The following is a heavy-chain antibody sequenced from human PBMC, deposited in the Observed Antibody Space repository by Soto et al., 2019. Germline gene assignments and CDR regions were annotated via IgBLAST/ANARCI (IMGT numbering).Heavy chain of an antibody. J-gene: IGHJ6*02. D-gene: IGHD6-19*01. CDR2: ISRSSSTI. CDR3: ARNLACPKGVCYIDSSGWGDGLDV. CDR1: GFTLSGYS. V-gene: IGHV3-48*02. Sequence: EVQLVESGGGLVQPGGSLRLSCAASGFTLSGYSMNWVRQAPGKGLEWVSYISRSSSTIYYADSVKGRFTISRDNAKNSLYLQMNRLRDEDTAVYYCARNLACPKGVCYIDSSGWGDGLDVWGQGTTVTVSS.